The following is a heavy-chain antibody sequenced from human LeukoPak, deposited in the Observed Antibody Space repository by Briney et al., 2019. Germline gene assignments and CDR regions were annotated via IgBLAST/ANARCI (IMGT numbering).Heavy chain of an antibody. V-gene: IGHV1-2*02. CDR1: GYTFTGYY. CDR3: ARARRYYDSSGYSGY. J-gene: IGHJ4*02. CDR2: INPNSGGT. D-gene: IGHD3-22*01. Sequence: GASVKVSCKASGYTFTGYYMHWVRQAPGQGVEWMGWINPNSGGTNYAQKFQGRVTMTRDTSTSTAYMELSRLRSADTAVYYCARARRYYDSSGYSGYWGQGTLVTVSS.